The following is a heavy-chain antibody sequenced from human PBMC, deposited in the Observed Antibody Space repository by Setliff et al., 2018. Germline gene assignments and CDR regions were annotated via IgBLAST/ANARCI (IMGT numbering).Heavy chain of an antibody. CDR3: QRARPSASRQTYFDS. Sequence: SETLSLTCIVSGGSIKSNHGNWIRQPPGKGLEWIGYIYYSGNSNYDTNYNPSLTSRFTIFSDTSKNQFSLILSSVTAAETAVYYSQRARPSASRQTYFDSWGQGTLVTVSS. CDR1: GGSIKSNH. D-gene: IGHD2-2*01. V-gene: IGHV4-59*01. J-gene: IGHJ4*02. CDR2: IYYSGNSNYDT.